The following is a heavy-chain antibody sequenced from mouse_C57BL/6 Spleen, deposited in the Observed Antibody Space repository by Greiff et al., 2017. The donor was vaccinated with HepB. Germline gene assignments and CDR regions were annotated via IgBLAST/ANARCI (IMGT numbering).Heavy chain of an antibody. CDR3: ARYYYGSLDY. D-gene: IGHD1-1*01. CDR1: GYSITSGYY. Sequence: DVKLQESGPGLVKPSQSLSLTCSVTGYSITSGYYWNWIRQFPGNKLEWMGYISYDGSNNYNPSLKNRISITRDTSKKQFFLKLNSVTTEDTATYYCARYYYGSLDYWGQGTTLTVSS. V-gene: IGHV3-6*01. CDR2: ISYDGSN. J-gene: IGHJ2*01.